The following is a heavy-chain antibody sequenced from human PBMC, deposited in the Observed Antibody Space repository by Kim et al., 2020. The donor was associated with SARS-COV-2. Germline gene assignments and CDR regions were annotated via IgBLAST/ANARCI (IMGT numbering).Heavy chain of an antibody. CDR2: IKQDGSEK. D-gene: IGHD1-26*01. V-gene: IGHV3-7*03. CDR3: ARGPRYSGSYKGTHYYYGMDV. Sequence: GGSLRLSCAASGFTFSSYWMSWVRQAPGKGLEWVANIKQDGSEKYYVDSVKGRFTISRDNAKNSLYLQMNSLRAEDTAVYYCARGPRYSGSYKGTHYYYGMDVWGQGTTVTVSS. J-gene: IGHJ6*02. CDR1: GFTFSSYW.